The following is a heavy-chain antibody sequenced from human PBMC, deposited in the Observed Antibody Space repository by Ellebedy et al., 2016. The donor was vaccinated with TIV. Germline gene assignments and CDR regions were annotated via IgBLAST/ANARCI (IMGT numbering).Heavy chain of an antibody. V-gene: IGHV1-69*13. Sequence: SVKVSXXASGGTFSSYAISWVRQAPGQELEWMGGIIPIFGTANYAQKFQGRVTITADESTSTAYMELSSLRSEDTAVYYCANPTTVTTGGRYYYYGMDVWGQGTTVTVSS. CDR3: ANPTTVTTGGRYYYYGMDV. D-gene: IGHD4-17*01. CDR1: GGTFSSYA. J-gene: IGHJ6*02. CDR2: IIPIFGTA.